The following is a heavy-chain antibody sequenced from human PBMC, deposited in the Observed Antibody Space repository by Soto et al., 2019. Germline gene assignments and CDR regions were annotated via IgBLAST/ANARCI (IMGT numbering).Heavy chain of an antibody. J-gene: IGHJ5*02. CDR3: AKGRGALAVVSNWFDP. V-gene: IGHV3-9*01. D-gene: IGHD6-19*01. CDR1: GFTFEDYA. CDR2: INWNSGSV. Sequence: EVQLVESGGGLVQPGRSLRLSCAAFGFTFEDYAMHWIRQTPGKGLEWVAGINWNSGSVGYADSVKGRFTISRDNANYSLYLQMDSLRTEDTALYYNAKGRGALAVVSNWFDPWGQGTLVTVSS.